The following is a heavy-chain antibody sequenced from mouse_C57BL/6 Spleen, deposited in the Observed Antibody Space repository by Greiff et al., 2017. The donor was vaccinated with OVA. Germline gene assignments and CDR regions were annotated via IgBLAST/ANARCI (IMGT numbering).Heavy chain of an antibody. CDR1: GYTFTSYW. J-gene: IGHJ1*03. CDR2: IYPGSGST. D-gene: IGHD1-1*01. V-gene: IGHV1-55*01. CDR3: ARNLITTVVADWYFDV. Sequence: VQLQQPGAELVKPGASVKMSCKASGYTFTSYWITWVKQRPGQGLEWIGDIYPGSGSTNYNEKFKSKATLTVDTSSSTAYMQLSSLTSEDSAVYYCARNLITTVVADWYFDVWGTGTTVTVSS.